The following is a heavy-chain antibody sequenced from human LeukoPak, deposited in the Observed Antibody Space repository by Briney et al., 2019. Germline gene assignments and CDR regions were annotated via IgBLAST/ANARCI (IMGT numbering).Heavy chain of an antibody. D-gene: IGHD2-8*01. CDR1: GFTFKSYA. V-gene: IGHV3-23*01. CDR2: ISGSGGGA. Sequence: PGGSLRLSCAASGFTFKSYAMNWVRQAPGKGLEWVSTISGSGGGADYADSVKGRFTISRDNSKNTLYMQMNSLRAEDTAVYYCAKDVRDIVLVDNLWGWGQGTLVTVSS. CDR3: AKDVRDIVLVDNLWG. J-gene: IGHJ4*02.